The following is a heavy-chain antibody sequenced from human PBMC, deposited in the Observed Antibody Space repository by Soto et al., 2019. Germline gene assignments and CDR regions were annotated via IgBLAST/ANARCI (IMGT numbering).Heavy chain of an antibody. D-gene: IGHD5-18*01. V-gene: IGHV3-21*01. Sequence: EVQLVESGGGLVKPGGSLRLSCAASGFTFGDYSMNWVRQGPGKGLEWVSSISSSSDYIFYADSVQGRVTISRDNAKNSMYLPMNSLRAEDTAVYYCTRGGTAMVLGSLRAGMDVWGQGTTVTVSS. CDR2: ISSSSDYI. J-gene: IGHJ6*02. CDR1: GFTFGDYS. CDR3: TRGGTAMVLGSLRAGMDV.